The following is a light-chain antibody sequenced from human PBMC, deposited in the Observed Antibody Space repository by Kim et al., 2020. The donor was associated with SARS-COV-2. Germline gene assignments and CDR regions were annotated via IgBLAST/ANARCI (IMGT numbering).Light chain of an antibody. J-gene: IGKJ2*01. CDR1: ESVAGF. V-gene: IGKV3-11*01. CDR3: QQRVNWPPTYI. CDR2: DAT. Sequence: SPGERVTLSCRASESVAGFVAWYQQKPGQAPRLVIHDATSRAPGIPDRFSGSGSGKDFTLTISSLEPEDFAVYYCQQRVNWPPTYIFGQGTKLEI.